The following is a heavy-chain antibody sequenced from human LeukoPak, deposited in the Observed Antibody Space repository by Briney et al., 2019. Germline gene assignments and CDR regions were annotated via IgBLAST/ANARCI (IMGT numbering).Heavy chain of an antibody. D-gene: IGHD3-22*01. V-gene: IGHV4-59*01. CDR3: ARVRHTMIVSGNAFDI. CDR1: GGSISSYY. Sequence: SETLSLTCTVSGGSISSYYWGWVRQPPGKGLEWIGYIYYSGSTNYNPSLKSRVTISVDTSKNQFSLKLSSVTAADTAVYYCARVRHTMIVSGNAFDIWGQGTMVTVSS. J-gene: IGHJ3*02. CDR2: IYYSGST.